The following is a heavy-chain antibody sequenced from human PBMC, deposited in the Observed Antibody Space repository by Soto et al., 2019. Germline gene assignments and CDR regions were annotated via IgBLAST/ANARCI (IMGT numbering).Heavy chain of an antibody. CDR2: IYYSGST. Sequence: SETLSLTCTVSGGSVSGGVYYWNWIRQQPEKGLEWIGYIYYSGSTYYNPSLRSRVTISADTSKNQFSLKLSSVTVADTAVYYCARSSVAGAGYFQHWGQGTQVTVSS. CDR1: GGSVSGGVYY. D-gene: IGHD6-19*01. J-gene: IGHJ1*01. V-gene: IGHV4-31*03. CDR3: ARSSVAGAGYFQH.